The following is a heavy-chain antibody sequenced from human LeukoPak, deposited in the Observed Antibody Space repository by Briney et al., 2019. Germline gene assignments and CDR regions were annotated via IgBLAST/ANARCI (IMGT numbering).Heavy chain of an antibody. D-gene: IGHD3-10*01. J-gene: IGHJ4*02. CDR3: ARRIGYGSGSYYFDY. CDR1: GGSFSGYY. Sequence: SETLSLTCAVYGGSFSGYYWSWIRQPPGKGLEWIGEINHSGSTNYNPSLKSRVTISVDTSKNQFSLKLSSVTAADTAVYYCARRIGYGSGSYYFDYWGQGTLVTVSS. CDR2: INHSGST. V-gene: IGHV4-34*01.